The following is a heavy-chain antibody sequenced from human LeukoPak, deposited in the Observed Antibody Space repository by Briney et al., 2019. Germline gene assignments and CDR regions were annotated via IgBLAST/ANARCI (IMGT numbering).Heavy chain of an antibody. CDR2: IYYSGST. Sequence: SETLSLTCTVSGGSIRNYYWSWIRQPPGKGLEWIGYIYYSGSTNYNPSLKSRVTISVDTSKNQFSLKLSSMTVADTAVYYCARRDLITGTTDYWGQGILVTVSS. CDR1: GGSIRNYY. V-gene: IGHV4-59*01. J-gene: IGHJ4*02. D-gene: IGHD1-7*01. CDR3: ARRDLITGTTDY.